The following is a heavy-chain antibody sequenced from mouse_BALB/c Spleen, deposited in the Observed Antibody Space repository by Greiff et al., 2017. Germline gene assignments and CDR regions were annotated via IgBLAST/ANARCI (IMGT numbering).Heavy chain of an antibody. CDR2: VNPNNGGT. J-gene: IGHJ2*01. V-gene: IGHV1-26*01. D-gene: IGHD2-4*01. CDR3: ERYPSLDYDYDVGY. Sequence: EVQLVESGPDLVKPGASVKISCKASGYSFTGYYMHWVKQSHGKSLEWIGRVNPNNGGTSYNQKFKGKAILTVDKSSSTAYMELRSLTSEDSAVYYCERYPSLDYDYDVGYWGQGTTLTVSS. CDR1: GYSFTGYY.